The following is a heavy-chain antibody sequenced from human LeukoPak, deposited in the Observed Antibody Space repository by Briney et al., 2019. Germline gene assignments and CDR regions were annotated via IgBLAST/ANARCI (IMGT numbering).Heavy chain of an antibody. CDR1: GGSISSGGYY. CDR3: AREISPADSSSAFDS. V-gene: IGHV4-31*03. CDR2: IYYSGST. Sequence: SQTLSLTCTVSGGSISSGGYYWSWIRQHPGKGLEWIGYIYYSGSTYYNPSLKSRVTISVDTSKNQFSLKLSSVTAADTAVYYCAREISPADSSSAFDSWGQGTLVTVSS. J-gene: IGHJ4*02. D-gene: IGHD6-6*01.